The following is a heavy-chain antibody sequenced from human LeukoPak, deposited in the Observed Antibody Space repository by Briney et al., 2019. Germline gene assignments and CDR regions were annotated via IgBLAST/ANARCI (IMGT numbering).Heavy chain of an antibody. CDR2: IKQDGSEK. D-gene: IGHD3-9*01. CDR1: GFTFSSYW. Sequence: GGSLRLSCAASGFTFSSYWMSWVRQAPGKGLEWVANIKQDGSEKYYVDSVKGRFTISRDNAKNSLYLQMNSLRAEDTAVYYCARDDNYDILTGYYPTDYWGQGTLVTVSS. V-gene: IGHV3-7*03. CDR3: ARDDNYDILTGYYPTDY. J-gene: IGHJ4*02.